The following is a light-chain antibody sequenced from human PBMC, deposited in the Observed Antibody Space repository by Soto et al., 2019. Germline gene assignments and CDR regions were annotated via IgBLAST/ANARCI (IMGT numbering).Light chain of an antibody. CDR1: QSVSSSY. CDR2: GAS. J-gene: IGKJ4*01. Sequence: EIVLTQSPGTLSLSPGERATLSCRASQSVSSSYLAWYQQKPGQAPRLLIYGASSRATGIPDRFSGSGSGTDFTLTISRLEPEDLAVYYCQQYGSSPLTFGGGNKV. CDR3: QQYGSSPLT. V-gene: IGKV3-20*01.